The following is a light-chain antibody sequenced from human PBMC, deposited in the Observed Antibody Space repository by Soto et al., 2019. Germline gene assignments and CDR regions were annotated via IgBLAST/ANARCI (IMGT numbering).Light chain of an antibody. CDR3: MQPLQSWT. V-gene: IGKV2-28*01. CDR2: LAF. J-gene: IGKJ1*01. Sequence: DIVMTQSPLSLPVTPGEPASISCRSSQSLLDGNGYNYLDWYLQKPGQSPRLLIFLAFNRASGVPDRFSGSGSGTDFTLKISRVEAEDVGVYYCMQPLQSWTFGQGTKVDI. CDR1: QSLLDGNGYNY.